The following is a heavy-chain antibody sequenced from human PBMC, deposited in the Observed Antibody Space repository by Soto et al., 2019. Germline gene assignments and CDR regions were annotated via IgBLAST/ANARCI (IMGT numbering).Heavy chain of an antibody. Sequence: EVQLLESGGGLVQPGGSLRLSCAASGFTFSSYAMSWVRQAPGKGLEWVSAISGSGGSTYYADSVKGRFTISRDNSKNTLYLQMNSLRAEDTAVYYCAKRRRIAVSKVPRPFDYWGQGTLVTVSS. CDR3: AKRRRIAVSKVPRPFDY. CDR2: ISGSGGST. J-gene: IGHJ4*02. D-gene: IGHD6-19*01. V-gene: IGHV3-23*01. CDR1: GFTFSSYA.